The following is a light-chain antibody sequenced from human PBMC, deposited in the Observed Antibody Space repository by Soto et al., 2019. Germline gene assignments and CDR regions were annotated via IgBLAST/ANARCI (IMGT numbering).Light chain of an antibody. CDR2: VAS. CDR3: QQGYSTPADT. V-gene: IGKV1-39*01. Sequence: DIQMTQSPASLSASVGDRVTITCRASQSIASSMNWYQQKPGKAPKLLISVASRLQSGVPSRFIGSGSGTDFTLTISSLQPEDFASYYCQQGYSTPADTFGQGTKLEIK. CDR1: QSIASS. J-gene: IGKJ2*01.